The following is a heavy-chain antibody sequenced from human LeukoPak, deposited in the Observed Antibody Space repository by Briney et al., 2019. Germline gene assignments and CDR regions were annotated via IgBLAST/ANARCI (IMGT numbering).Heavy chain of an antibody. D-gene: IGHD1-26*01. CDR1: GFTFSSYG. CDR2: IRYDGSNK. V-gene: IGHV3-30*02. CDR3: AKETRELQPFHY. Sequence: GGSLRLSCAASGFTFSSYGMHWVRQAPGKGLEWVAFIRYDGSNKYYADSVNGRFTISRDNSKNTLYLHMNSRRAEDPAVYYCAKETRELQPFHYWGQETLVTVSS. J-gene: IGHJ4*02.